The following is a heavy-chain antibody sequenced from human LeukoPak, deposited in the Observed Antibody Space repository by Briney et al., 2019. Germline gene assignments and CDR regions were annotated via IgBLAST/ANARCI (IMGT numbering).Heavy chain of an antibody. V-gene: IGHV3-23*01. D-gene: IGHD5-18*01. CDR3: AKGGPMVTGGPFDY. CDR2: ISGSGGST. Sequence: PGGSLRLSCAASGFTFSSYGMSWGRQAPGKGLEWVSAISGSGGSTYYTDSVKGRFTISRDNSKNTLYLQMNSLRAEDTAVYYCAKGGPMVTGGPFDYWGQGTLVTVSS. CDR1: GFTFSSYG. J-gene: IGHJ4*02.